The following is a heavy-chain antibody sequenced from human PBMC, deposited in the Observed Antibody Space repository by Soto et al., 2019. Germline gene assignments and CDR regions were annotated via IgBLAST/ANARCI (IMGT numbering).Heavy chain of an antibody. CDR1: GDSVSSCSYS. CDR3: ARGRYSCGWLGY. V-gene: IGHV4-61*01. D-gene: IGHD6-19*01. J-gene: IGHJ4*02. Sequence: SETLAITCTVSGDSVSSCSYSWSWIWQPPVMELEWIGYISSIGSTNYNPSLKSRVTISLYTYKNQFSLNLNSVTAADTAVYYCARGRYSCGWLGYWGQGALVTISS. CDR2: ISSIGST.